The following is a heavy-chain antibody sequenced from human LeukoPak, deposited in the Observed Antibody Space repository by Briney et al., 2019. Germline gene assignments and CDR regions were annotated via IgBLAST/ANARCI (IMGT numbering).Heavy chain of an antibody. D-gene: IGHD2-21*01. V-gene: IGHV4-30-2*01. CDR1: GGSISSGGYC. CDR2: IYHSGCY. Sequence: SETLSLTCAASGGSISSGGYCWSWIRPPPGKGLEWIGYIYHSGCYYYYPSLKSRVTISVARSKSQFSLNLSSVTAADTAEYYGASGRGYCYNWFDPWGQGTLVTVSS. J-gene: IGHJ5*02. CDR3: ASGRGYCYNWFDP.